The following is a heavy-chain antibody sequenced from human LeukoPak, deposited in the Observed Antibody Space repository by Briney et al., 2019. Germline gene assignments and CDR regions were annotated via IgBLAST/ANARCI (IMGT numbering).Heavy chain of an antibody. D-gene: IGHD2-15*01. CDR3: ARDLFCSGGSCYRDY. Sequence: ASVKVSCKASGYTFTSYYMHWVRQAPGQGLGWMGIINPSGGSTSYAQKFQGRVTMTRDMSTSTVYMELSSLRSEDTAVYYCARDLFCSGGSCYRDYWGQGTLVTVSS. CDR2: INPSGGST. V-gene: IGHV1-46*01. CDR1: GYTFTSYY. J-gene: IGHJ4*02.